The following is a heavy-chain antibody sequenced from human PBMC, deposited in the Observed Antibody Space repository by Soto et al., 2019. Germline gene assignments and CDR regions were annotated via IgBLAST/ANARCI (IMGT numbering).Heavy chain of an antibody. CDR3: PRVSLLGRSYYGMEV. CDR1: GGSISSGGYS. CDR2: IYHSGST. J-gene: IGHJ6*02. V-gene: IGHV4-30-2*01. Sequence: SETLSLTCAVSGGSISSGGYSWSWIRQPPGKGLEWIGYIYHSGSTYYNPSLKSRVTISVDRSKNQFSLKLRSVTAADTAVYSSPRVSLLGRSYYGMEVWGQGTTGTVSS. D-gene: IGHD7-27*01.